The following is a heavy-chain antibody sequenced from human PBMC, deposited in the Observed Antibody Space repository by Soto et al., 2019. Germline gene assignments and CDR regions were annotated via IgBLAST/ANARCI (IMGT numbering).Heavy chain of an antibody. J-gene: IGHJ4*02. D-gene: IGHD6-13*01. CDR1: GGSISSSSYY. Sequence: SETLSLTCTVSGGSISSSSYYWGWIRQPPGKGLEWIGSIYYSGSTYYNPSLKSRVTISVDTSKNQFSLKLSSMTAADTAVYYCARRVRSSSWYYFDYWGQGTLVTVSS. CDR3: ARRVRSSSWYYFDY. CDR2: IYYSGST. V-gene: IGHV4-39*01.